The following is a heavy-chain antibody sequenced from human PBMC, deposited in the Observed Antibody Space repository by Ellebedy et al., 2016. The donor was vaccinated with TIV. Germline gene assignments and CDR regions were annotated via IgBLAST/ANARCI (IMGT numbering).Heavy chain of an antibody. CDR3: ATGAYDI. CDR1: GLTFSSHA. J-gene: IGHJ3*02. Sequence: GESLKISCAASGLTFSSHAMSWVRQAPGKGLELVSSITESGGNTYYADSVKGRFTISRDNSKDTLFLQMNSLTAEDTAVYYCATGAYDIWGQGTMVMVSS. V-gene: IGHV3-23*01. CDR2: ITESGGNT.